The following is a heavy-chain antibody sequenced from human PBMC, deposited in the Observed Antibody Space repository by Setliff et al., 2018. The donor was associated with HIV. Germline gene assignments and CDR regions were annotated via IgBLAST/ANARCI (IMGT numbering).Heavy chain of an antibody. CDR3: AKGVKFLDP. J-gene: IGHJ5*02. V-gene: IGHV3-53*01. CDR2: LYGDGRT. Sequence: SLRLSCEVSGFTVSNNYMTWVRQAPGKGLEWVSTLYGDGRTFYADSAQGRFTISRDNSNNILFLQMNSLLAEDTAVYYCAKGVKFLDPWGQGTLVTVSS. D-gene: IGHD3-16*01. CDR1: GFTVSNNY.